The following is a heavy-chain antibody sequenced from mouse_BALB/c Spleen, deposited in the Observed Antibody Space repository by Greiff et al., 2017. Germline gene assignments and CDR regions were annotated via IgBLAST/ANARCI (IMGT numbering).Heavy chain of an antibody. J-gene: IGHJ2*01. CDR3: ARLDGYFDY. Sequence: VQLKESGPGLVKPSQSLSLTCTVTGYSITSDYAWNWIRQFPGNKLEWMGYISYSGSTSYNPSLKSRISITRDTSKNQFFLQLNSVTTEDTATYYCARLDGYFDYWGQGTTLTVSS. CDR1: GYSITSDYA. V-gene: IGHV3-2*02. CDR2: ISYSGST.